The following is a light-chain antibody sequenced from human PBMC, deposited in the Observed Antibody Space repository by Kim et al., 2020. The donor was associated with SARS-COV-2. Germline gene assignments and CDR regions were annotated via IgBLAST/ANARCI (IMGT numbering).Light chain of an antibody. CDR1: QGISNY. V-gene: IGKV1-27*01. Sequence: DVQMTQSPSSLSASVGDRVTITCRASQGISNYLTWFQQRPGKVPTLLIYGASTLQSGVPSRFSGSGSGTDFTLTISSLQPEGVATYYCQKYDSAPRLFGPGTKVDIK. CDR2: GAS. CDR3: QKYDSAPRL. J-gene: IGKJ3*01.